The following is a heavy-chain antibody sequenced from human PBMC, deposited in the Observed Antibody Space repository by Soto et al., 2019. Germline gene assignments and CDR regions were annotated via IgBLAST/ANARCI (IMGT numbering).Heavy chain of an antibody. CDR3: AREFPLRAYNSFDP. CDR2: MNPNSGNT. CDR1: GYSFTSYY. V-gene: IGHV1-8*02. J-gene: IGHJ5*02. Sequence: ASVKVSCEASGYSFTSYYLHWVRQATGQGLEWMGWMNPNSGNTGYAQRFQGRVTMTRSTSISTAYMELSSLRSEDTAVYYCAREFPLRAYNSFDPWGQGTLVTVSS.